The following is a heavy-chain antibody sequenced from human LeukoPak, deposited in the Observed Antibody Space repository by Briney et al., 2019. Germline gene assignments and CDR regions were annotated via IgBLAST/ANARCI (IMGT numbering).Heavy chain of an antibody. CDR2: IYYSGST. Sequence: SDTLSLTCAVSGYAMSSSNWWGWIRQPPGKGLEWIGYIYYSGSTDYNPSLKSRVTISVETSKNQFSLNLSSVTAADTAVYYCARGRLARSPYFDYWGQGTLVTVSS. CDR1: GYAMSSSNW. D-gene: IGHD6-19*01. CDR3: ARGRLARSPYFDY. J-gene: IGHJ4*02. V-gene: IGHV4-28*03.